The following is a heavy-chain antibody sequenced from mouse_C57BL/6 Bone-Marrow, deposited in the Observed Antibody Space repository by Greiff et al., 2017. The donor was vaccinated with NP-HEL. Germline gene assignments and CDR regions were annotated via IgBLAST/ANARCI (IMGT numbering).Heavy chain of an antibody. J-gene: IGHJ3*01. D-gene: IGHD2-4*01. Sequence: VQLQQSGPELVKPGASVKISCKASGYSFTSYYIHWVKQRPGQGLEWIGWIYPGSGNTKYNEKFKGKATLTADTSSSTAYMQLSSLTSEDSAVYYCAIYYDYPFAYWGQGTLVTVSA. CDR1: GYSFTSYY. V-gene: IGHV1-66*01. CDR3: AIYYDYPFAY. CDR2: IYPGSGNT.